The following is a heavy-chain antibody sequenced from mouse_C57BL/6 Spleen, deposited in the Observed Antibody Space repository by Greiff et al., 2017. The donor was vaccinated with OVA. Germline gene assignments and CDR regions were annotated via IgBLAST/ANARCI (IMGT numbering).Heavy chain of an antibody. CDR3: ARRNYGSYWYFDV. CDR2: FHPYNDDT. D-gene: IGHD1-1*01. V-gene: IGHV1-47*01. Sequence: QVQLKQSGAELVKPGASVKMSCKASGYTLTTYPIEWMKQNHGKSLEWIGNFHPYNDDTKYNEKFKGKATLTVEKSSSTVYLELSRVTSDDSAVYYCARRNYGSYWYFDVWGTGTTVTVSS. CDR1: GYTLTTYP. J-gene: IGHJ1*03.